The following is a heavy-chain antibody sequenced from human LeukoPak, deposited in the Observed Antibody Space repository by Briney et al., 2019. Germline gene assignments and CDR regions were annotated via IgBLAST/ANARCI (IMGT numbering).Heavy chain of an antibody. J-gene: IGHJ3*02. Sequence: GRSLRLSCAASGFTFDDYAMHWVRQAPGKGLEWVSGISWNSGSIGYADSVKGRFTISRDNAKNSLYLQMNSLRAEDMALYYCAKATIFGVVIGDAFDIWGQRTMVTVSS. CDR3: AKATIFGVVIGDAFDI. CDR1: GFTFDDYA. CDR2: ISWNSGSI. V-gene: IGHV3-9*03. D-gene: IGHD3-3*01.